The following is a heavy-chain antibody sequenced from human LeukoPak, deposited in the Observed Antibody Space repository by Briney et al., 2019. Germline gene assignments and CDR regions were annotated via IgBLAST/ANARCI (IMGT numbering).Heavy chain of an antibody. CDR2: ISSSGSTI. D-gene: IGHD6-13*01. Sequence: PGGSLRLSCAASGFTFSSYETNWVRRAPGKGLEWVSYISSSGSTIYYAGSVKGPLAISRDNAKNSLYLQTNSLRAEDTAVYYCAREYSSSLYPYFDYWGQGTLVTVSS. J-gene: IGHJ4*02. CDR1: GFTFSSYE. V-gene: IGHV3-48*03. CDR3: AREYSSSLYPYFDY.